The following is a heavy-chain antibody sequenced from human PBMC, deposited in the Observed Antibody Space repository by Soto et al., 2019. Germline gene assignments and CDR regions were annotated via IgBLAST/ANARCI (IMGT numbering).Heavy chain of an antibody. CDR1: GDSVSSDSAT. D-gene: IGHD3-3*01. Sequence: PSQTLSLTCAISGDSVSSDSATWNWIRQSPSRGLEWLGRTSYRSNWYNDYAVSVQSRITINADTSKNQFSLKLSSVTAADTAVYYCASNGMDFWSGYRAYYFDYWAQGTLVTVSS. V-gene: IGHV6-1*01. CDR2: TSYRSNWYN. CDR3: ASNGMDFWSGYRAYYFDY. J-gene: IGHJ4*02.